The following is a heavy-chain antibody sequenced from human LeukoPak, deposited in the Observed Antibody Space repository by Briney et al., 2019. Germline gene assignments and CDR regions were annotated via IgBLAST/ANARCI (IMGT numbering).Heavy chain of an antibody. V-gene: IGHV3-33*01. CDR2: IWYDGSNK. J-gene: IGHJ4*02. Sequence: GGSLRLSCAASGFTFSTYGMHWVRQAPPKGLQWVAVIWYDGSNKYYEDSVKGRFTISRDNSWNTLHLQMNSLRAEDTALYYCARDAGYGSGSYFDYWGQGTLVTVSS. CDR1: GFTFSTYG. CDR3: ARDAGYGSGSYFDY. D-gene: IGHD3-10*01.